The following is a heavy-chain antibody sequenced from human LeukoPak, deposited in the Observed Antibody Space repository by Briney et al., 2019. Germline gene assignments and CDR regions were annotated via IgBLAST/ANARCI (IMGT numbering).Heavy chain of an antibody. Sequence: AGGSLRLSCAASGFTFSSYAMSWVRQAPGRGVEWVSSISGSGGSTYYADSVKGRFTISRDNSRNTLYLQMNSLRAEDTAVYYCAKPTYYYDSSGYYRPIYYFDYWGQGTLVTVSS. V-gene: IGHV3-23*01. D-gene: IGHD3-22*01. CDR1: GFTFSSYA. J-gene: IGHJ4*02. CDR3: AKPTYYYDSSGYYRPIYYFDY. CDR2: ISGSGGST.